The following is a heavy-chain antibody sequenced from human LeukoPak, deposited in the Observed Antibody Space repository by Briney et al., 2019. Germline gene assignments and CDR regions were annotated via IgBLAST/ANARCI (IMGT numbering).Heavy chain of an antibody. V-gene: IGHV3-48*03. Sequence: GGSLRLSCAASGFTFSSYEMNWVRQAPGKGLEWVSYISSSGSTIYYAGSVKGRFTISRDNAKNSLYLQMNSLRAEDTAVYYCAREARDYGDYVGGVNYYGMDVWGQGTTVTVSS. J-gene: IGHJ6*02. CDR1: GFTFSSYE. CDR3: AREARDYGDYVGGVNYYGMDV. D-gene: IGHD4-17*01. CDR2: ISSSGSTI.